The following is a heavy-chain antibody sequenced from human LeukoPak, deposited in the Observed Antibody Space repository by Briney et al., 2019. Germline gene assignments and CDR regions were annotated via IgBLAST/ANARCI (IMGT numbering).Heavy chain of an antibody. CDR1: GYTFTGYY. V-gene: IGHV1-2*06. Sequence: GASVKVSCKASGYTFTGYYMHWVRQAPGQGLEWMGRINPNSGGTNYAQKFQGRVTMTRDTSISTAYMELSSLRSEDTAVYYCARVPSIAAAGTYYYYYYMDVWGKGTTVTVSS. CDR3: ARVPSIAAAGTYYYYYYMDV. D-gene: IGHD6-13*01. CDR2: INPNSGGT. J-gene: IGHJ6*03.